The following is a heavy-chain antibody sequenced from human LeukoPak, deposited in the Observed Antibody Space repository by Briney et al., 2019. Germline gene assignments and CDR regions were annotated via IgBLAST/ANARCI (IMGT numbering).Heavy chain of an antibody. Sequence: GGSLRLSCAASGFTFSSYEMNWVRQAPGKGLEWVSYISSSGSTIYYADSVKGRFTISRDNAKNSLYLQMNSLRAEDTALYYCAREPNDHGDAFDYWGQGTLVTVSS. CDR2: ISSSGSTI. D-gene: IGHD4-17*01. CDR1: GFTFSSYE. V-gene: IGHV3-48*03. CDR3: AREPNDHGDAFDY. J-gene: IGHJ4*02.